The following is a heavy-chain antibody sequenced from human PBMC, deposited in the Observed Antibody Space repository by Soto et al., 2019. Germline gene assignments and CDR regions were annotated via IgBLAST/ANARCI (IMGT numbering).Heavy chain of an antibody. V-gene: IGHV1-18*01. CDR2: ISAYNGNT. J-gene: IGHJ4*02. Sequence: ASVKVSCKASGYTFTSYGISWVRQAPGQGREWMGWISAYNGNTNYAQKLQGRVTMTTDTSTSTAYMELRSLRSDDTAVYYCAREGYCSSTSCYAAYFDYWGQGTLVTVSS. D-gene: IGHD2-2*01. CDR3: AREGYCSSTSCYAAYFDY. CDR1: GYTFTSYG.